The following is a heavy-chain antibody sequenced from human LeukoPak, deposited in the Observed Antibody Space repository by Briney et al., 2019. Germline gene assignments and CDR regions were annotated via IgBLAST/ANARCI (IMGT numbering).Heavy chain of an antibody. Sequence: SETLSLTCAVYGGSFSGYYWSWIRQPPGKGLEWIGEINHSGSTNYNPSLKSRVAISVDTSKNQFSLKLSSVTAADTAVYYCARGVHWFDPWGQGTLVTVSS. CDR2: INHSGST. J-gene: IGHJ5*02. D-gene: IGHD3-10*01. CDR1: GGSFSGYY. CDR3: ARGVHWFDP. V-gene: IGHV4-34*01.